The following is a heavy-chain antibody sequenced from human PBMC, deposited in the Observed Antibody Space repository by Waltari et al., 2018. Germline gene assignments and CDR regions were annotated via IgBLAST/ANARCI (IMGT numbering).Heavy chain of an antibody. J-gene: IGHJ6*03. Sequence: EVQLVESGGGLLKPGGSLRLSCAASGFTFRSYSITWVRQPPGKGLEWVSSISSSSSYIYYADSVKGRFTISRDNAKNSLYLQMNSLRAEDTAVYYCARDLYYYDVYYMDVWGKGTTVTVSS. V-gene: IGHV3-21*01. CDR1: GFTFRSYS. D-gene: IGHD3-22*01. CDR3: ARDLYYYDVYYMDV. CDR2: ISSSSSYI.